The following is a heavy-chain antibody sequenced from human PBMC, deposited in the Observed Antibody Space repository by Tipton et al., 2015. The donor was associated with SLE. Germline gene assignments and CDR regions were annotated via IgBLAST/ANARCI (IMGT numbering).Heavy chain of an antibody. J-gene: IGHJ3*01. CDR3: AKGKISSWGAFDL. CDR1: GFTFRNYW. D-gene: IGHD3-16*01. V-gene: IGHV3-74*01. CDR2: ISIDETSV. Sequence: SLRLSCVASGFTFRNYWMHWVRRVPGKGLMWVSHISIDETSVGYSDSAKGRFTISRDNAKKSVFLQMNSLTTEDTALYYCAKGKISSWGAFDLWGQGTMVSVSS.